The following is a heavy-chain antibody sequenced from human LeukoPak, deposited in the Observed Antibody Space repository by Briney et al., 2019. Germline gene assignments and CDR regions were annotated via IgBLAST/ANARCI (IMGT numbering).Heavy chain of an antibody. Sequence: GASVKVSCKASGYTFTSYGISWARQAPGQGLEWMGWISAYNGNTNYAQKLQGRVTMTTDTSTSTAYMELRSLRSDDTAVYYCARDHYAFITGTPFRFDPWGQGTLVTVSS. CDR1: GYTFTSYG. CDR3: ARDHYAFITGTPFRFDP. J-gene: IGHJ5*02. D-gene: IGHD1-7*01. V-gene: IGHV1-18*01. CDR2: ISAYNGNT.